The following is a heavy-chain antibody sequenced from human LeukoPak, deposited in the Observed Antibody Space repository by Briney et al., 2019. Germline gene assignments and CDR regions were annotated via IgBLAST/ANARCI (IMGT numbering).Heavy chain of an antibody. V-gene: IGHV3-66*01. CDR2: IYSGGST. CDR3: ARDMAYRYSGYDGY. J-gene: IGHJ4*02. D-gene: IGHD5-12*01. CDR1: GFTVSSNY. Sequence: GGSLRLSCAASGFTVSSNYMSWVRQAPGKGLEWVSVIYSGGSTYYADSVKGRFTISRDNPKNTLYLQMNSLRAEDTAVYYCARDMAYRYSGYDGYWGQGTLVTVSS.